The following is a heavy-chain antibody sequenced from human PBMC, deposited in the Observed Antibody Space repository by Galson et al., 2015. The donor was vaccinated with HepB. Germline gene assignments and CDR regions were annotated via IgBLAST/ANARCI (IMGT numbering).Heavy chain of an antibody. CDR1: GFTFSSYW. V-gene: IGHV3-72*01. CDR3: ARGGV. J-gene: IGHJ6*04. D-gene: IGHD1-26*01. Sequence: SLRLSCAASGFTFSSYWMNWVRQAPGKGLEWVARVRNKASSHTTEYAASVRGRFTISRDDLKNSVYLQMNSLKTEDTALYYCARGGVWGKGTTVTVSS. CDR2: VRNKASSHTT.